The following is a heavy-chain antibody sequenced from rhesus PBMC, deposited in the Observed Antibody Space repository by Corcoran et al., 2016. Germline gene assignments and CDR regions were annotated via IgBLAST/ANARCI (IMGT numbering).Heavy chain of an antibody. CDR2: ISYDGSKK. V-gene: IGHV3-54*02. J-gene: IGHJ1*01. CDR3: ARDGGVLQFLDWLPRAEYFEF. D-gene: IGHD3-3*01. Sequence: EVQLVESGGGLVQPGGSLRLSCAASGFTFSSYGMHWVRQAPGKGLEWVAVISYDGSKKYYADSVKDRFTISRDNSKNILYLQMNNLKLEDTAVYYCARDGGVLQFLDWLPRAEYFEFWGQGALVTVSS. CDR1: GFTFSSYG.